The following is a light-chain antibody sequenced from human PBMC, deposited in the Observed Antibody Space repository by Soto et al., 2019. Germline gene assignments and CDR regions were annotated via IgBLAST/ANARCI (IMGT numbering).Light chain of an antibody. CDR2: RNN. CDR3: AAWDDGLSGHV. J-gene: IGLJ1*01. CDR1: ISNIGSNY. Sequence: QAVLTQPPPASGTAGPRVTISCSGSISNIGSNYVYWDQQLPGTATKLLIYRNNRRRSGVPDRLAGSKSGTSASLAISGLRFEDEADYYCAAWDDGLSGHVFGTGTKVTGL. V-gene: IGLV1-47*01.